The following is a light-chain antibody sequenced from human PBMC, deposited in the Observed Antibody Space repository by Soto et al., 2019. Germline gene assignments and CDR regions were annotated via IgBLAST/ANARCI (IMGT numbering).Light chain of an antibody. CDR2: GAS. CDR3: QQYGSSPWT. V-gene: IGKV3-20*01. Sequence: EIVLTQSPGTLSLSPGERATLSCRASQSVSSSYLAWYQQKPGQAPRLLIYGASSRATGIPDRFSGSGSGTDFTLTINRLEPQDFAVYYCQQYGSSPWTFDQGTKLEIK. CDR1: QSVSSSY. J-gene: IGKJ1*01.